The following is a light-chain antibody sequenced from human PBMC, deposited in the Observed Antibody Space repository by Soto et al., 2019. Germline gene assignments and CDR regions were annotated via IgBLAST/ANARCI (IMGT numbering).Light chain of an antibody. Sequence: SYELTQPPSLSVAPGKTARITCGGPDIGSTSVHWYQQRPGQAPVLVIYYDSDRPSGIPERFSGSNSGNTATLTISRVEVGDEADYYWQVWDRNSDLPVFGGGTQLTVL. CDR1: DIGSTS. CDR2: YDS. CDR3: QVWDRNSDLPV. V-gene: IGLV3-21*04. J-gene: IGLJ3*02.